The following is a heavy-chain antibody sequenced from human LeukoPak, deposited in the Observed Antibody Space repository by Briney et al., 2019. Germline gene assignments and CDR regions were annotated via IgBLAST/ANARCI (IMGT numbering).Heavy chain of an antibody. CDR2: IYYSGST. CDR1: GGSISSYY. V-gene: IGHV4-59*01. CDR3: ARVRASRYFDWLYNYYGMDV. J-gene: IGHJ6*02. Sequence: PSETLSLTCTVSGGSISSYYWSWIRQPPGKGLEWIGYIYYSGSTNYNPSLKSRVTISVDTSKNQFSLKLSSVTTADTAVYYCARVRASRYFDWLYNYYGMDVWGQGTTVTVSS. D-gene: IGHD3-9*01.